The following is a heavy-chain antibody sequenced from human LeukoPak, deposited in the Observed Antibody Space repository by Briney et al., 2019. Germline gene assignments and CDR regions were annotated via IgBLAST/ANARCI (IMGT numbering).Heavy chain of an antibody. D-gene: IGHD3/OR15-3a*01. CDR3: ARAHDYAFEGD. Sequence: AGGSLRLSCAASGFTFSTYWMTWVRQAPGKGLEWVASIKQDGSEEQYVDSVRGRFTISRDNAKNTLYLHMDSLRAEDTAIYYCARAHDYAFEGDWGQGTLVTVSS. V-gene: IGHV3-7*05. CDR2: IKQDGSEE. J-gene: IGHJ4*02. CDR1: GFTFSTYW.